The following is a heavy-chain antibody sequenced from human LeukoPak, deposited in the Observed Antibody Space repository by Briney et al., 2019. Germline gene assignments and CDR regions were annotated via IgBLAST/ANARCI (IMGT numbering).Heavy chain of an antibody. CDR2: IYHSGST. Sequence: SETLSLTCTVSGGSISSSSYYWGWIRQPPGKGLEWIGSIYHSGSTYYNPSLKSRVTISVDTSKNQFSLKLSSVTAADTAVYYCARHGGGGGDDPFQHWGQGTLVAVSS. CDR3: ARHGGGGGDDPFQH. V-gene: IGHV4-39*01. D-gene: IGHD2-21*01. CDR1: GGSISSSSYY. J-gene: IGHJ1*01.